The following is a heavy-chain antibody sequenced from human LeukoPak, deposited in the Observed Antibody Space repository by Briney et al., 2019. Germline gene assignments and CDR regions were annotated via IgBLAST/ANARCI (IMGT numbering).Heavy chain of an antibody. CDR2: INPNSGGT. CDR3: ASLYGSGSYSLGMDV. Sequence: ASVRVSCKASGYTFTGYYMHWVRQAPGQGLEWMGRINPNSGGTNYAQKFQGRVTMTRDTSISTAYMELSRLRSDDTAVYYCASLYGSGSYSLGMDVWGKGTTVTVSS. CDR1: GYTFTGYY. J-gene: IGHJ6*03. V-gene: IGHV1-2*06. D-gene: IGHD3-10*01.